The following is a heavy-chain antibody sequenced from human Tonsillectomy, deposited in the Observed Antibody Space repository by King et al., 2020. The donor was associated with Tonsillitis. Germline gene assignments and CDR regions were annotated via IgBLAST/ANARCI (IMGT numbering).Heavy chain of an antibody. J-gene: IGHJ6*02. Sequence: VQLVESGAEVKKPGASVKVSCKASGYTFTGYYMHWVRQAPGQGLEWMGWINPNSGGTNYAQKFQGRVTMTRDTSINTAFMELSRLRSDDSAVYYCARVLTRKGQVYEDYYYYGMDVWGQGTTVT. CDR2: INPNSGGT. CDR1: GYTFTGYY. CDR3: ARVLTRKGQVYEDYYYYGMDV. D-gene: IGHD5/OR15-5a*01. V-gene: IGHV1-2*02.